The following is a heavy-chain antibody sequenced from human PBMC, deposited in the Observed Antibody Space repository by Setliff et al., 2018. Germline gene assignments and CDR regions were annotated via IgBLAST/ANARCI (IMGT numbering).Heavy chain of an antibody. J-gene: IGHJ4*02. V-gene: IGHV3-33*03. D-gene: IGHD3-22*01. CDR1: ESTFSSFG. Sequence: GGSLRLSCTASESTFSSFGMHWVRQAPGKGLEWVAVISYDKRNEYYADSVKGRFSISRDNAKNSLYLQMNSLRAEDTAVYYCAKYYSDNSGPRGAFDYWGQGTLVTVSS. CDR2: ISYDKRNE. CDR3: AKYYSDNSGPRGAFDY.